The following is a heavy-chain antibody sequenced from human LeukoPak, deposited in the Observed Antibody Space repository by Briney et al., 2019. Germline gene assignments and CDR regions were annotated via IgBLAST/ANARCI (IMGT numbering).Heavy chain of an antibody. D-gene: IGHD4/OR15-4a*01. V-gene: IGHV1-8*01. CDR3: ARVLGSISH. Sequence: ASVMVSCKASGYTFSTCDINWVRQATGQGLEWMGWMNPKSGNTGFADKFQGRVTMTRDTSISTAYMELSSLTSEDTAVYYCARVLGSISHWGQGTLVTVSS. J-gene: IGHJ4*02. CDR2: MNPKSGNT. CDR1: GYTFSTCD.